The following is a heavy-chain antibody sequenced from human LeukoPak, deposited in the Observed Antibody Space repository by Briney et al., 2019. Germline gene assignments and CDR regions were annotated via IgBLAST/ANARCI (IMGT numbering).Heavy chain of an antibody. J-gene: IGHJ4*02. CDR3: ARMNSSIKN. CDR2: IYASGST. CDR1: GGSISSYY. D-gene: IGHD3-9*01. Sequence: SETLSLTCTVSGGSISSYYWSWIRQPAGKGLEWIGRIYASGSTSYNPSLKSRVTMSIDTSKNQFSPTLGSVTAADTAVYYCARMNSSIKNWGQGTLVTVSS. V-gene: IGHV4-4*07.